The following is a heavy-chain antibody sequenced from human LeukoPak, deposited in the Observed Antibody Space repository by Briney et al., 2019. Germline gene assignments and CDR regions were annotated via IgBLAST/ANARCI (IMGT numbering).Heavy chain of an antibody. CDR1: GFTFSSYA. CDR2: MTGIGGST. D-gene: IGHD2-15*01. Sequence: GGSLRLSCAAYGFTFSSYAMSWVRQAPGKGLEWVSTMTGIGGSTYYADSVKGRFTISRDNSKNTLYLQMNSLRAEDTAVYYCAKDSDDGSIVVVVTYFDHWGQGTLVTVSS. J-gene: IGHJ4*02. CDR3: AKDSDDGSIVVVVTYFDH. V-gene: IGHV3-23*01.